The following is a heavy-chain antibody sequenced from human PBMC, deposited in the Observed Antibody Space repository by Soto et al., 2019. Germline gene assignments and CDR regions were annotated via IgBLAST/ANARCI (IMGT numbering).Heavy chain of an antibody. D-gene: IGHD1-7*01. CDR1: GGTFSSYA. CDR3: AREFPSHGLTGTTDWFDP. V-gene: IGHV1-69*01. CDR2: IIPIFGTA. Sequence: QVQLVQSGAEVKKPGSSVKVSCKASGGTFSSYAISWVRQAPGQGLEWMGGIIPIFGTANYAQKFQGRVTITADESTSTAYMELSSLRSEDTAVYYCAREFPSHGLTGTTDWFDPWGQGTLVTVSS. J-gene: IGHJ5*02.